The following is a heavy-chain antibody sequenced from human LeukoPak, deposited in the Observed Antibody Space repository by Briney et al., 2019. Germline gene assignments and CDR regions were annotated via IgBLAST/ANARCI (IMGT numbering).Heavy chain of an antibody. Sequence: PSETLSLTCTVSGGSISSYYWSWIRQPPGKGLEWIGYIYYSGSTNYNPSLKSRVTISEDTSKNQFSLKLSSVTAADTAVYYCARVEAAAGSIDYWGQGTLVTVSS. CDR1: GGSISSYY. V-gene: IGHV4-59*12. CDR2: IYYSGST. D-gene: IGHD6-13*01. J-gene: IGHJ4*02. CDR3: ARVEAAAGSIDY.